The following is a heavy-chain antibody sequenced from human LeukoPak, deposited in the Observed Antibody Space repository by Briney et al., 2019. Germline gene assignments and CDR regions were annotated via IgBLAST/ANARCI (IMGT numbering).Heavy chain of an antibody. CDR1: GFNFDDYA. CDR3: ARFSGGYDWDY. V-gene: IGHV3-9*01. CDR2: ISWNSGNV. D-gene: IGHD5-12*01. J-gene: IGHJ4*02. Sequence: GGSLRLSCSASGFNFDDYAIHWVRQAPGKGLEWVSDISWNSGNVGYADSVKGRFTISRDNAKDSVYLQMNSLRAEDTAVYYCARFSGGYDWDYWGQGTLVTVSS.